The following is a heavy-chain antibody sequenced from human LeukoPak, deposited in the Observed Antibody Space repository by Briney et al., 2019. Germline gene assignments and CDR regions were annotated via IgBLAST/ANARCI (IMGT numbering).Heavy chain of an antibody. CDR1: GGSVSSGSYY. CDR2: IYYSGST. CDR3: ARASANWNYVFDY. V-gene: IGHV4-61*01. Sequence: SETLSLTCTVSGGSVSSGSYYWSWIRQPPGKGLEWIGYIYYSGSTNYNPSLKSRVTISVDTSKNQFSLKLSSVTAADTAVYYCARASANWNYVFDYWGQGTLVTVSS. D-gene: IGHD1-7*01. J-gene: IGHJ4*02.